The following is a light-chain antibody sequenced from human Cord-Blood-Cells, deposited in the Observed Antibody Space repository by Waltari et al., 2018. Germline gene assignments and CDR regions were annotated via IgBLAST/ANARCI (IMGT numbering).Light chain of an antibody. CDR1: SSNIGSNT. Sequence: QSVLTQPPSASGTPGQRVTISCSGSSSNIGSNTVNWYQQLPGTAPKLLIYSTNRRPSGVPDRFSGSKSGTSASLAISGLQSEDEADYYCAAWDDSLNGRVFGGGTKLTVL. V-gene: IGLV1-44*01. CDR2: STN. CDR3: AAWDDSLNGRV. J-gene: IGLJ3*02.